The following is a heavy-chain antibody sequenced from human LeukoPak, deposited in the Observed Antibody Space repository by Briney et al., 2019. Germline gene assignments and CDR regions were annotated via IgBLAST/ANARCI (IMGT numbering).Heavy chain of an antibody. CDR2: IIPIFGTA. V-gene: IGHV1-69*13. J-gene: IGHJ4*02. D-gene: IGHD2-15*01. CDR1: GGTFSSYA. CDR3: ARESPSCSGGSCYRRLFDY. Sequence: ASVKVSCKASGGTFSSYAISWVRQAPGQGLEWMGGIIPIFGTANYAQKFQGRVTITADESTSTAYMELSSLRSEDTAVYYCARESPSCSGGSCYRRLFDYWGQGTLVTVSS.